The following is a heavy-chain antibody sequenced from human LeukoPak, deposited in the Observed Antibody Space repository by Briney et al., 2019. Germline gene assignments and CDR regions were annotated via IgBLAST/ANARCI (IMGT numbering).Heavy chain of an antibody. CDR3: ARARVTFYGSGANWFDP. CDR1: GYTFTSYY. CDR2: INPSGGST. D-gene: IGHD3-10*01. V-gene: IGHV1-46*01. Sequence: ASVKVSCKASGYTFTSYYMHWVRQAPGQGLEWMGIINPSGGSTSYAQKFQGRVTMTRDTSASTAYMELSSLRSEDTAVYYCARARVTFYGSGANWFDPWGQGTLVTVSS. J-gene: IGHJ5*02.